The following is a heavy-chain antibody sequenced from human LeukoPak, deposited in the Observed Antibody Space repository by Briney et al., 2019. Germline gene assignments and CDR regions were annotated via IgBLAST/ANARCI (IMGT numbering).Heavy chain of an antibody. J-gene: IGHJ5*02. CDR3: ARGNPIVVVVAARSRWFDP. CDR1: GGSISSYY. V-gene: IGHV4-34*01. CDR2: INHSGST. Sequence: PSETLSLTCTVSGGSISSYYWSWIRQPPGKGLEWIGEINHSGSTNYNPSLKSRVTISVDTSKNQFSLKLSSVTAADTAVYYCARGNPIVVVVAARSRWFDPWGQGTLVTVSS. D-gene: IGHD2-15*01.